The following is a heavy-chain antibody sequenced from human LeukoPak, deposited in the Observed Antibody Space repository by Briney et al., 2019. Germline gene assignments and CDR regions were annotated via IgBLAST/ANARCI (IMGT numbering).Heavy chain of an antibody. J-gene: IGHJ4*02. CDR2: ISYDGSNK. V-gene: IGHV3-30*18. CDR3: AKGLVGATDTAFDY. CDR1: GFTFSSYG. D-gene: IGHD1-26*01. Sequence: GGSLRLSCAASGFTFSSYGMHWVRQAPGKGLEWVAVISYDGSNKYYADSVKGRFTISRDNSKNTLYLQMNSLRAEDTAVYYCAKGLVGATDTAFDYWGQGTLVTVSS.